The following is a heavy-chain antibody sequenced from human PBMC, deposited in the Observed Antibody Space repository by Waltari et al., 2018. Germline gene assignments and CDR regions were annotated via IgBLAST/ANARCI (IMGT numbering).Heavy chain of an antibody. J-gene: IGHJ6*02. D-gene: IGHD2-15*01. V-gene: IGHV4-61*01. CDR1: GGSVSRGSYY. Sequence: QVQLQESGPGLVTPSETLSPTCTVSGGSVSRGSYYRSWIRQPPGQGLGWIGYIYYSGSTNYSPSRKSRVTISVDTSKNQFSLKLSSVTAADTAVYYCARVGCSGGSCYLPYYYYGMDVWGQGTTVTVSS. CDR3: ARVGCSGGSCYLPYYYYGMDV. CDR2: IYYSGST.